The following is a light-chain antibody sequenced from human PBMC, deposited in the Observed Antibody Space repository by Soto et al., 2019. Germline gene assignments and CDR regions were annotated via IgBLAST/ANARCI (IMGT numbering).Light chain of an antibody. CDR3: AAWDDSLSGFVV. J-gene: IGLJ2*01. CDR2: RNN. Sequence: QSVLTQPPSASGTPGQRVTISCSGSSSNIGTNFVYWYQQLPGTAPKLLISRNNQRPSGVSDQFSGSKSGTSASLAISGLRSEDEADYYCAAWDDSLSGFVVFGGGTKLTVL. CDR1: SSNIGTNF. V-gene: IGLV1-47*01.